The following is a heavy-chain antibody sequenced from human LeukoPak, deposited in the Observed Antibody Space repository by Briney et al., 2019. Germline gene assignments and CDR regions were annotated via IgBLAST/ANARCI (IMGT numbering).Heavy chain of an antibody. D-gene: IGHD5-24*01. Sequence: ASETLSLTCTVSGGSISSSSYYWGWIRQPPGKGLEWIGSIYYSGSTYYNPSLKSRVTISVDTSKNQFSLKLSSVTAADTAVYYCARRDGYNYMFVFDYWGQGTLVTVSS. J-gene: IGHJ4*02. CDR1: GGSISSSSYY. CDR3: ARRDGYNYMFVFDY. V-gene: IGHV4-39*01. CDR2: IYYSGST.